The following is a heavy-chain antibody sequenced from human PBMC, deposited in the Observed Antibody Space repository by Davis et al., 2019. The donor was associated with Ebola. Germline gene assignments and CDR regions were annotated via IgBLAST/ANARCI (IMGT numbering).Heavy chain of an antibody. J-gene: IGHJ6*04. CDR2: INPNSGGT. CDR1: GYTFTGYY. V-gene: IGHV1-2*06. D-gene: IGHD2-2*01. Sequence: AASVKVSCKASGYTFTGYYMHWVRQAPGQGLEWMGRINPNSGGTNYAQKFQGRVTMTRDTSISTAYMELSRLRSDDTAVYYCARTRADIVVVPAAIYGMDVWGKGTTVTVSS. CDR3: ARTRADIVVVPAAIYGMDV.